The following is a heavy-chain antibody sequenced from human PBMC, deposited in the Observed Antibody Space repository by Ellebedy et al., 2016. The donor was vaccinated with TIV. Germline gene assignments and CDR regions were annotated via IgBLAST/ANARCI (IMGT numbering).Heavy chain of an antibody. Sequence: PGGSLRLSCAASGFMFNTYAMHWVRQAPGKGLEWVAIISYDSGNKFYTDSVKGRFTVSRDNAKNTLYLHLHGLSVEDTAIYYCEKAGGGGAPDDYWGQGTLVTVSS. V-gene: IGHV3-30*18. CDR2: ISYDSGNK. D-gene: IGHD1-26*01. J-gene: IGHJ4*02. CDR1: GFMFNTYA. CDR3: EKAGGGGAPDDY.